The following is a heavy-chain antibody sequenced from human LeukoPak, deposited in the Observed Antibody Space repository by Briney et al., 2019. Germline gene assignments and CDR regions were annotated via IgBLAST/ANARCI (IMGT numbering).Heavy chain of an antibody. J-gene: IGHJ6*02. CDR1: GFTFSSYA. Sequence: GGSLRLSCAASGFTFSSYAMHWVRQAPGKGLEWVAVISYDGSNKYYADSVKGRFTISRDNSKNTLYLQMNSLRAEDTAVYYCARTHSSGYYNYCYYYGMDVWGQGTTVTVSS. V-gene: IGHV3-30-3*01. D-gene: IGHD3-22*01. CDR2: ISYDGSNK. CDR3: ARTHSSGYYNYCYYYGMDV.